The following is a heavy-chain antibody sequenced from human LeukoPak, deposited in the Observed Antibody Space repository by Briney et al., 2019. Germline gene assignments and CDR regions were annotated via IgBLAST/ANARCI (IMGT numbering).Heavy chain of an antibody. CDR2: ISAYNGNT. V-gene: IGHV1-18*01. J-gene: IGHJ4*02. D-gene: IGHD1-14*01. Sequence: ASVKVSCKASGYTFTSYGISWVRQAPGQGLEWMGWISAYNGNTNYAQKFQGRVTMTEDTSTDTAYMELSSLRSEDTAVYYCASTYNGDYDYWGQGTLVTVSS. CDR1: GYTFTSYG. CDR3: ASTYNGDYDY.